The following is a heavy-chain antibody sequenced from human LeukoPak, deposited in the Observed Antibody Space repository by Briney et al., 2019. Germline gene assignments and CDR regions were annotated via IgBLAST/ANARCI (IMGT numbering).Heavy chain of an antibody. CDR2: IYYSGST. J-gene: IGHJ4*02. CDR1: GGSISCSSYY. CDR3: AGQQLASRAYDY. V-gene: IGHV4-39*01. Sequence: SETLSLTCTVSGGSISCSSYYWGWIRQPPGKGLEWIGRIYYSGSTYYNPSLKSRVTISVDTSKNQFSLKVTSVTAADTAVYYCAGQQLASRAYDYWGQGILVTVSS. D-gene: IGHD6-13*01.